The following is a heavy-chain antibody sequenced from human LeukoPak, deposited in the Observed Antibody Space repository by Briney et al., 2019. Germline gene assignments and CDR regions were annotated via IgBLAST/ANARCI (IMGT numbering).Heavy chain of an antibody. V-gene: IGHV3-49*04. Sequence: PGGSLRLSCTASGFTFGDYAMSWVRQAPGKGLEWVSFIRSKPYGGPTEYAASVKGRFTISRDESKSIAYLQMNSLKTEDTAVYYCTSSFGFCCGGSCYSSLGYYYMDVWGKGTTVTVSS. CDR3: TSSFGFCCGGSCYSSLGYYYMDV. D-gene: IGHD2-15*01. CDR1: GFTFGDYA. CDR2: IRSKPYGGPT. J-gene: IGHJ6*03.